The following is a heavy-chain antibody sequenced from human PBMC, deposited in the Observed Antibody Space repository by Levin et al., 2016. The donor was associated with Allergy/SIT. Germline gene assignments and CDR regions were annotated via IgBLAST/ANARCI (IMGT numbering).Heavy chain of an antibody. D-gene: IGHD3-9*01. CDR2: IYYSGST. Sequence: SETLSLTCTVSGGSIISGAYYWNWIRQHPGKGLEWIGYIYYSGSTYYNPSLKSRLTISVDTSKNQFYLKVSSVTAADTAVYYCAREHYDLLTGPRETDYWGPGTLVTVSS. V-gene: IGHV4-31*03. CDR1: GGSIISGAYY. J-gene: IGHJ4*02. CDR3: AREHYDLLTGPRETDY.